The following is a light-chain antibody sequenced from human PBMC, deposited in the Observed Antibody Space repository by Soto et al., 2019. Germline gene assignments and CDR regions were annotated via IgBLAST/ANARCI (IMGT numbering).Light chain of an antibody. CDR2: VAY. CDR1: QSVSSSY. J-gene: IGKJ2*01. Sequence: IVLTQSPGTLSLSPGERATLSCRASQSVSSSYLAWYQQKPGQAPRLLIYVAYSRATGTPDRFSGSGSGTDFNLSVSRLEPEDGAVYFCQQYGSSSYTFGQGTKLEIK. CDR3: QQYGSSSYT. V-gene: IGKV3-20*01.